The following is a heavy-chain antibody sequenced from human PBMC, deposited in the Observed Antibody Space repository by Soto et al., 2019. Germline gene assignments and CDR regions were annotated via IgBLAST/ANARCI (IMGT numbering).Heavy chain of an antibody. CDR3: GRSPADIWFGEFRIRNWFDP. V-gene: IGHV1-18*01. J-gene: IGHJ5*02. CDR2: ISAYNGNT. D-gene: IGHD3-10*01. CDR1: GYTFTSYG. Sequence: ASVKVSCKASGYTFTSYGISWVRQAPGQGLEWMGWISAYNGNTNYAQKLQGRVTMTTDTSTSTAYMELRSLRSDDTAVYYCGRSPADIWFGEFRIRNWFDPWGQGTLVTVSS.